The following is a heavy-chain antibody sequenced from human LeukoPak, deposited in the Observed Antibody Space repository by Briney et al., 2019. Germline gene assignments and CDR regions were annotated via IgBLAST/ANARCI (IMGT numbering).Heavy chain of an antibody. D-gene: IGHD5-12*01. Sequence: GGSLRLSCATSGFTFSSYWMSWVRQAPGKGLEWVANIKQDRSETYYVDSVKGRFTISRDNTKNSLYLQMNSLRAEDTALYYCVRDAGDSGYMINDIWGQGTMVTVTS. CDR3: VRDAGDSGYMINDI. CDR2: IKQDRSET. CDR1: GFTFSSYW. V-gene: IGHV3-7*01. J-gene: IGHJ3*02.